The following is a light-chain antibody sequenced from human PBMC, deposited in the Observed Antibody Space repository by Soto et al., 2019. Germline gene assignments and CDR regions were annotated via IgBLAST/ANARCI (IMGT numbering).Light chain of an antibody. CDR1: ESINTY. V-gene: IGKV1-39*01. CDR3: QESYTTPLT. J-gene: IGKJ4*01. CDR2: AAS. Sequence: DTQMTQSPSSLSASVGDRVTISCRASESINTYLNWYRQKPGQAPNLLIYAASSLQSGVPSRFSGSGSGTHFTLTINNLQPEDFATYYCQESYTTPLTFGGGTKVEIK.